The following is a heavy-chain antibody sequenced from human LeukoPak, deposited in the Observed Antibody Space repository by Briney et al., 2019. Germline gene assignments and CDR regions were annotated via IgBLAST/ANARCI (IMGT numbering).Heavy chain of an antibody. CDR1: GGSISTYS. CDR3: ARAHSSGWPHMFDP. CDR2: IYYSGST. Sequence: SETLSLTCTVSGGSISTYSWAWIRQPPGKGLEWIGNIYYSGSTNYNPSLKSRVTISIDTSKNQFSLKVSSVTAADTAVYYCARAHSSGWPHMFDPWGQGTLVTVSS. V-gene: IGHV4-59*01. J-gene: IGHJ5*02. D-gene: IGHD6-19*01.